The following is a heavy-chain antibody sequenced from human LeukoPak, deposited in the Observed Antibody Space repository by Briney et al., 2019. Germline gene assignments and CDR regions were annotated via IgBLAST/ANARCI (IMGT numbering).Heavy chain of an antibody. J-gene: IGHJ4*02. D-gene: IGHD3-10*01. CDR2: IYYSGST. CDR3: ARGVWFGNL. CDR1: GGSLSSYY. V-gene: IGHV4-59*01. Sequence: PSETLSLTCTVSGGSLSSYYWSWVRQPPGKGLEWIGYIYYSGSTNYNPSLTSRVTISADTSKNQFSLKLSSVTAADTAVYYCARGVWFGNLWGQGTLVTVSS.